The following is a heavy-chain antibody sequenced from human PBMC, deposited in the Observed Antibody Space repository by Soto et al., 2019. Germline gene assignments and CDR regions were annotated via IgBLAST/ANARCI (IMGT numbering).Heavy chain of an antibody. Sequence: PSETLSLTCTVSGDSLTNNNFYWGWVRQPPGKGLEWIGYLHYSGSSSYNKSLESRLTISIGTSRNQLSLELSYVTAADPAVYFCARSSMIGVPGFFEVGGRGTLVTVSS. V-gene: IGHV4-30-4*08. D-gene: IGHD3-22*01. CDR2: LHYSGSS. CDR3: ARSSMIGVPGFFEV. J-gene: IGHJ2*01. CDR1: GDSLTNNNFY.